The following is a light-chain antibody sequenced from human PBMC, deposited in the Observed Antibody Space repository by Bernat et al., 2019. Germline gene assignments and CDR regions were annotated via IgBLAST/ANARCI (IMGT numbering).Light chain of an antibody. V-gene: IGLV2-23*02. CDR3: CSYAGSSTWV. CDR2: EVS. Sequence: QSALTQPPSASGSPGQSVTISCTGTSSDVGGYNYVSWYQQHPGKAPQLMIYEVSKRPSGVSNRFSGSKSGNTASLTISGLQAEDEADYYCCSYAGSSTWVFGGGTKLTVL. CDR1: SSDVGGYNY. J-gene: IGLJ3*02.